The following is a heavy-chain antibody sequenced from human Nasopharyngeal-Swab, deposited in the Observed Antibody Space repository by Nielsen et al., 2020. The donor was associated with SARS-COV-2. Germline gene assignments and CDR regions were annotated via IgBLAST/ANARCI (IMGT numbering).Heavy chain of an antibody. J-gene: IGHJ3*02. Sequence: SLKISCAASGFTFDDYAMHWVRQAPGKGLEWVSGISWNSGSTGYADSVKGRFTISRDNAKNSLYLQMNSLRAEDTALYYCAKDNNPYYYDSSGYAFDIWGQGTMVTVPS. CDR1: GFTFDDYA. CDR3: AKDNNPYYYDSSGYAFDI. CDR2: ISWNSGST. V-gene: IGHV3-9*01. D-gene: IGHD3-22*01.